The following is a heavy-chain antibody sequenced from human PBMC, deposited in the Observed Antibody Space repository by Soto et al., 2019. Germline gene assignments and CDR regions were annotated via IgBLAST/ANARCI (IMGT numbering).Heavy chain of an antibody. V-gene: IGHV3-21*01. CDR2: ISSSSSYI. CDR3: ARAVDDAFDI. Sequence: EVQLVESGGGLVKPGGSLRLSCAASGFTFSSYSMNWVRQAPGKGLEWVSSISSSSSYIYYADSVKGRFTISRDNAKNSLYLQMNSLRAEDKAVYYCARAVDDAFDIWGQGTMVTVSS. CDR1: GFTFSSYS. J-gene: IGHJ3*02. D-gene: IGHD6-19*01.